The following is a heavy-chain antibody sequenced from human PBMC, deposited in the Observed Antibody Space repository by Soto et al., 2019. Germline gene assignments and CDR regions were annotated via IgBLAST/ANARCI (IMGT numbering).Heavy chain of an antibody. J-gene: IGHJ6*02. CDR3: ARDGVGSLEGYYYGMDV. V-gene: IGHV6-1*01. Sequence: SQTLSLTCAISGDSVSSNSAAWNWIRQSPSRGLEWLGRTYYRSKWYNDYAVSVKSRITINPDTSKNQFSLQLNSVTPEDTAVYHCARDGVGSLEGYYYGMDVWGQGTTVTVSS. D-gene: IGHD1-26*01. CDR1: GDSVSSNSAA. CDR2: TYYRSKWYN.